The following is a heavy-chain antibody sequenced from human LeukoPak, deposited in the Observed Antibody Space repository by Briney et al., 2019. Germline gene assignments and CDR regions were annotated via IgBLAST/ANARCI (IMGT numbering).Heavy chain of an antibody. J-gene: IGHJ4*02. Sequence: PGGSLRLSCAASGFTFSSYAMHWVRQAPGKGLEWVAVISYDGSNKYYADSVKGRFTISRDNSKNTLYLQMNSLRAEDTAVYYCAREVHISGWPAFDSWGQGTLVTVSS. CDR2: ISYDGSNK. D-gene: IGHD6-19*01. V-gene: IGHV3-30-3*01. CDR3: AREVHISGWPAFDS. CDR1: GFTFSSYA.